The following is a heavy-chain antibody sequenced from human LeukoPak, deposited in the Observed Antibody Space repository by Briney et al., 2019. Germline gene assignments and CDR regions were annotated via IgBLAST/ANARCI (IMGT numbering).Heavy chain of an antibody. CDR1: GGTFSSYA. Sequence: GSSVKVSCKASGGTFSSYAISWVRQAPGQGLEWMGRIIPILGIANYAQKFQGRVTITADKSTSTAYMELSSLRSEDTAVYYCARDENYYDSSGYYPFDYWGQGTLVTVSS. V-gene: IGHV1-69*04. J-gene: IGHJ4*02. CDR3: ARDENYYDSSGYYPFDY. D-gene: IGHD3-22*01. CDR2: IIPILGIA.